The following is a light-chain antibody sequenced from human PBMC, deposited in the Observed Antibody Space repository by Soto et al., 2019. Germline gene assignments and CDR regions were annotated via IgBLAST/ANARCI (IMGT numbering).Light chain of an antibody. CDR1: QSFIHSNGNTY. V-gene: IGKV2-30*02. J-gene: IGKJ2*01. Sequence: DVVMTQSPLSLPVTLGRPASISCRSTQSFIHSNGNTYLTWFQQRPGQSPRRLIYQVFNRDSGVPDRFSGSGSGTDFTLKISRVEAEDVGVYYCMQGSLWPFTFGQGTRLEIK. CDR3: MQGSLWPFT. CDR2: QVF.